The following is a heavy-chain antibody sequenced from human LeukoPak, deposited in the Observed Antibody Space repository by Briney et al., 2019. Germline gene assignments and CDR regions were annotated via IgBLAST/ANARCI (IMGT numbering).Heavy chain of an antibody. CDR2: IYHSGST. CDR3: ARGRGGQWLANFDY. V-gene: IGHV4-38-2*01. Sequence: SENLSLTCAVSGYSISSGYYWGWIRQPPGKGLEWIGSIYHSGSTYYNPSLKSRVTISVDTSKNQFSLKLSSVTAADTAVYYCARGRGGQWLANFDYWGQGTLVTVSS. J-gene: IGHJ4*02. D-gene: IGHD6-19*01. CDR1: GYSISSGYY.